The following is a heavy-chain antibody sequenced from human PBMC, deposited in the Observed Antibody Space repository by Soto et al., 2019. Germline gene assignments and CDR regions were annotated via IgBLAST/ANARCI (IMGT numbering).Heavy chain of an antibody. CDR3: ASFNDYGHDY. J-gene: IGHJ4*02. CDR1: GGSISSYY. CDR2: IYYSGST. V-gene: IGHV4-59*08. Sequence: SETLSLTCTVSGGSISSYYWSWIRQPPGKGLEWIGYIYYSGSTNYNPSLKSRVTISVDTSKNQFSLKLSSVTAADTAVYYCASFNDYGHDYWGQGTLVTVSS. D-gene: IGHD4-17*01.